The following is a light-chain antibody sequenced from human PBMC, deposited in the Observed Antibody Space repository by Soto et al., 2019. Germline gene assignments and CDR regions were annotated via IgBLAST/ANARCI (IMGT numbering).Light chain of an antibody. CDR2: SAS. CDR3: QQYGSSWT. V-gene: IGKV3-20*01. J-gene: IGKJ1*01. CDR1: QSVRSSY. Sequence: EVVMTKFPATLSVSPGERATFSCRASQSVRSSYFAWYQQKPGQEPMLLNDSASRRATGIPDRFSGSGSGTDFTLTISRMEPEEFAVYYCQQYGSSWTFGQGTKVDIK.